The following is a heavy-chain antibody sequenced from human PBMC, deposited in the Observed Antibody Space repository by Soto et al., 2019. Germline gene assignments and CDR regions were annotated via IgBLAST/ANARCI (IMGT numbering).Heavy chain of an antibody. CDR3: AREGGDTPNWFDP. CDR1: GFTVSSNY. V-gene: IGHV3-53*02. D-gene: IGHD5-18*01. J-gene: IGHJ5*02. Sequence: EVQLVETGGGLIQPGGSLRLSCAASGFTVSSNYMSWVRQAPGKGLEWVSVIYSGGSTYYADSVKGRFTISRDNSKNTLYLQMNSLRAEDTAVYYCAREGGDTPNWFDPWGQGTLVTVSS. CDR2: IYSGGST.